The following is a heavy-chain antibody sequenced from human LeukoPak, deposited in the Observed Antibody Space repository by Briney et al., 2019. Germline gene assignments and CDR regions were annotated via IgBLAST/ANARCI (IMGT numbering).Heavy chain of an antibody. V-gene: IGHV5-51*01. CDR1: GYXFTRHW. J-gene: IGHJ4*02. Sequence: GESLKISCNVSGYXFTRHWIGWVRQMPGKGLGWMGIIYPGDSDTRYSPSFQGQVTISADKSVSTAYLQWSSLKASDTAMYYCARQSSGWYVGDYWGQGTLVTVSS. CDR3: ARQSSGWYVGDY. D-gene: IGHD6-19*01. CDR2: IYPGDSDT.